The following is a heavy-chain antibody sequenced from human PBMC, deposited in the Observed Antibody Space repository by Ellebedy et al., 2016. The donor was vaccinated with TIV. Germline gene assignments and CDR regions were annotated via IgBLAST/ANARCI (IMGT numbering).Heavy chain of an antibody. CDR2: IYHSGSA. D-gene: IGHD2-2*01. V-gene: IGHV4-4*02. CDR3: ARGDSYCSSTSCYAYYYHGMDV. CDR1: GDSISSNNW. Sequence: SETLSLXCGVSGDSISSNNWWSWVRQPPGKGLEWIGEIYHSGSANYNPSLKSRVTISVDKSKNEFSLKLSSVTAADMAVYYCARGDSYCSSTSCYAYYYHGMDVWGQGSTVSVSS. J-gene: IGHJ6*02.